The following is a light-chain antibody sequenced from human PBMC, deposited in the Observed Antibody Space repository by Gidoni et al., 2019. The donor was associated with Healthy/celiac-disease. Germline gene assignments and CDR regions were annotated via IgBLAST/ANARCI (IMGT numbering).Light chain of an antibody. J-gene: IGKJ2*02. V-gene: IGKV1-39*01. Sequence: DIQMTQPPSSLSASVGDRVTIPCRASQSISSYLNWYQQKPGKAPKLLIYAASSLQSGVPSRFSGSGSGTDFTLTISSLQPEDFATYYCQQSYSTPSTFGQGTKLEIK. CDR3: QQSYSTPST. CDR1: QSISSY. CDR2: AAS.